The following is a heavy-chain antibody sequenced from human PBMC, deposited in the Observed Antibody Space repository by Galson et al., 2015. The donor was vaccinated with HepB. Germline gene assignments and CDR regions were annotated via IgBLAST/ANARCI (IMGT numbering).Heavy chain of an antibody. J-gene: IGHJ5*01. CDR1: GFAFDTHA. Sequence: SLRLSCAASGFAFDTHAMSWVRQAPGRGLEWISGISGNGDSPFYADSVKGRFTVSRDNSNNMLYLQMNSLRAEDAGLYFCAKGYDLFDSWGQGILVTVSS. V-gene: IGHV3-23*01. CDR3: AKGYDLFDS. CDR2: ISGNGDSP. D-gene: IGHD2-2*01.